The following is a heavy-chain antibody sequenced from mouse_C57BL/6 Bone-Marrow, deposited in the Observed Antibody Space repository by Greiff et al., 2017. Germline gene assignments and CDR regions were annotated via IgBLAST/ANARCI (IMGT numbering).Heavy chain of an antibody. J-gene: IGHJ2*01. Sequence: EVMLVESGGDLVKPGGSLKLSCAASGFTFSSYGMSWVRQTPDKRLEWVATISSGGSYTYYPDRVKGRFTISRDNAKNTLYRQMSSLKSEDTAMYYCARGAVTTVVATSFDYWGQGTTLTVSS. CDR3: ARGAVTTVVATSFDY. CDR2: ISSGGSYT. V-gene: IGHV5-6*01. CDR1: GFTFSSYG. D-gene: IGHD1-1*01.